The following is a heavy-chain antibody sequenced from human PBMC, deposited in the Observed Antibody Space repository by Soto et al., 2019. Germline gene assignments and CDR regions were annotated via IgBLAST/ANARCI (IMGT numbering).Heavy chain of an antibody. V-gene: IGHV3-23*01. D-gene: IGHD3-9*01. J-gene: IGHJ4*02. CDR3: AKGYYDILTGYEYHFDY. CDR1: GFIFSRYA. CDR2: ISGSGGST. Sequence: EVQLLESGGGLVQPGGSLRLSCAAPGFIFSRYAMTWVRQAPGKGLEWVSLISGSGGSTYYADSVKGRFTISRDNSKNTLSLQMNSLIAEDTGVYYCAKGYYDILTGYEYHFDYWGQGTLVTVSS.